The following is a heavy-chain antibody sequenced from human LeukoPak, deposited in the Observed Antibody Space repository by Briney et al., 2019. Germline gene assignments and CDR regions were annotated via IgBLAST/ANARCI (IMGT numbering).Heavy chain of an antibody. Sequence: PGRSLRLSCAASGFTFSSYAMHWVRQAPGKGLEWVAVISYDGSNKYYADSVKGRFTISRDNSKNTLYLQMNSLRAGDTAVYYCASTGYSSGWYYYYYGMDVWGKGTTVTVSS. CDR2: ISYDGSNK. D-gene: IGHD6-19*01. CDR1: GFTFSSYA. CDR3: ASTGYSSGWYYYYYGMDV. V-gene: IGHV3-30*04. J-gene: IGHJ6*04.